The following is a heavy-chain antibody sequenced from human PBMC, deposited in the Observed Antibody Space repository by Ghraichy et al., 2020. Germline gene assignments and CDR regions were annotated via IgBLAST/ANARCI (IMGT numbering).Heavy chain of an antibody. V-gene: IGHV3-74*03. Sequence: GESLNISCAASGFTFTHYWMHWVRQVPGKGLVWVSRINSDGSITTYADSVTGRFTISRDNAKNTLYLQMNSLRAEDTAVYYCARDPKFCTDGACWQQGFDVWGQGTMVTVSS. CDR1: GFTFTHYW. CDR3: ARDPKFCTDGACWQQGFDV. D-gene: IGHD2-8*01. J-gene: IGHJ3*01. CDR2: INSDGSIT.